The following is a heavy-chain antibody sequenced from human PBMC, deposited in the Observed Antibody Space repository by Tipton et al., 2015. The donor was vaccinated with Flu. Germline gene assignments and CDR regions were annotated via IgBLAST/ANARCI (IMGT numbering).Heavy chain of an antibody. CDR2: INHSGST. D-gene: IGHD6-13*01. V-gene: IGHV4-34*01. CDR3: ARNSGGISSSLNWFDP. Sequence: LRLSCAASGFTFSSYAMSWVRQAPGKGLEWIGEINHSGSTNYNPSLKSRVTISVDTSKNQFSLKLSSVTAADTAVYYCARNSGGISSSLNWFDPWGQGTLVTVSS. J-gene: IGHJ5*02. CDR1: GFTFSSYA.